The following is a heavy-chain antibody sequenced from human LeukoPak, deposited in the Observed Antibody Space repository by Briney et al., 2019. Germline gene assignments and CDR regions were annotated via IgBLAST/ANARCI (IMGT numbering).Heavy chain of an antibody. Sequence: ASVKVSCKTSGYTFTSFYIHWLRQAPGQRFEWMGWSDPKSGATKYEHFQGRVTMTRDTSISTAYMELSRLTSDDTAVYYCARGNFYDNKGYSPELRYWGQGTLVTVSS. CDR3: ARGNFYDNKGYSPELRY. V-gene: IGHV1-2*02. CDR1: GYTFTSFY. CDR2: SDPKSGAT. J-gene: IGHJ4*02. D-gene: IGHD3-10*01.